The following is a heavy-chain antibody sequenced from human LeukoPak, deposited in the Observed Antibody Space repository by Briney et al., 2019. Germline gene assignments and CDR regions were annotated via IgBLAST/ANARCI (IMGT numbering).Heavy chain of an antibody. V-gene: IGHV3-15*01. D-gene: IGHD2-2*01. Sequence: GGSLRLSCAASGFTFKNYGMSWVRQAPGKGLEWVGRIKSKTDGGTTDYAAPVKGRFTISRDDSKNTLYLQMNSLKTEDTAVYYCTTYVVPAATDAFDIWGQGTMVTVSS. CDR3: TTYVVPAATDAFDI. CDR2: IKSKTDGGTT. J-gene: IGHJ3*02. CDR1: GFTFKNYG.